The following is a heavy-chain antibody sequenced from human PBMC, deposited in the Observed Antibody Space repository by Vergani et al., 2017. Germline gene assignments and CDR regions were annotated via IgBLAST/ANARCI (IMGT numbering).Heavy chain of an antibody. Sequence: EVQLLESGGGLVQPGGSLRLSCAASGFTFSSYAMSWVRQAPGKGLEWVSAISGSGGSTYYADSVKGRFTISRDNAKNSLYLQMNSLRAEDTALYHCARNIAAAGKMAFDIWGQGTMVTVSS. D-gene: IGHD6-13*01. CDR2: ISGSGGST. CDR3: ARNIAAAGKMAFDI. J-gene: IGHJ3*02. CDR1: GFTFSSYA. V-gene: IGHV3-23*01.